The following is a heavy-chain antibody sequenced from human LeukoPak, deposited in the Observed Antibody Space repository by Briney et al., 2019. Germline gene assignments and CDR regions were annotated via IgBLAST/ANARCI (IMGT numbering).Heavy chain of an antibody. Sequence: GESLKIFCKGSGYSFTSYWIGWVRQMPGKGLEWMGIIYPGDSDTRYSPSFQGQVTISADKSISTAYLQWSSLKASDTAMYYCARQVGTVPAAITGWFDPWGQGTLVTVSS. CDR2: IYPGDSDT. J-gene: IGHJ5*02. CDR3: ARQVGTVPAAITGWFDP. D-gene: IGHD2-2*02. V-gene: IGHV5-51*01. CDR1: GYSFTSYW.